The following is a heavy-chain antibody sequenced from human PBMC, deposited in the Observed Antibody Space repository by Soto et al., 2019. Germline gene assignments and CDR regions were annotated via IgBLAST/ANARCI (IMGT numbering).Heavy chain of an antibody. CDR1: GGSFNDYS. D-gene: IGHD3-3*01. CDR3: TSGGLDRFWSGIYPRTWFYGMDG. Sequence: QAHLVQSGAEVTTPGSSVRVSCKASGGSFNDYSFSWVRQAPGQGLEWMGGIIPFFPKTDYAQKFRGRVTISAYTSTGTVIMELRSLTSEDTAVYYCTSGGLDRFWSGIYPRTWFYGMDGWGQGTPVTVAS. CDR2: IIPFFPKT. J-gene: IGHJ6*02. V-gene: IGHV1-69*06.